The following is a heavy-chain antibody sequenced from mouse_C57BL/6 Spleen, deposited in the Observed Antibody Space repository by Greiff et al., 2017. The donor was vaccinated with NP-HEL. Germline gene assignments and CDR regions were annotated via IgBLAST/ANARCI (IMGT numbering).Heavy chain of an antibody. Sequence: QVQLKESGAELVRPGASVTLSCKASGYTFTDYEMHWVKQTPVHGLEWIGAIDPEPGGTAYNQTFTGKAILTADKSSSTAYMELRSRTSEDSAVYYCTRTPFTTVESSMDYWGQGTSVTVSS. D-gene: IGHD1-1*01. CDR3: TRTPFTTVESSMDY. CDR1: GYTFTDYE. CDR2: IDPEPGGT. J-gene: IGHJ4*01. V-gene: IGHV1-15*01.